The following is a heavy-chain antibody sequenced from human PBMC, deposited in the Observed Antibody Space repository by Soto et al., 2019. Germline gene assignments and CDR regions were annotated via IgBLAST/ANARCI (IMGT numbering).Heavy chain of an antibody. CDR1: SYPFNTYS. J-gene: IGHJ4*02. Sequence: XSVKVCCNASSYPFNTYSINWVRQAPGQGLEWMGWISAYNGDTDYAQNFQGRVTMTTDTSTSTAYMELRSLRDEDTAVYYCAQDPSTGYADRWGQGTLVTVSS. CDR3: AQDPSTGYADR. V-gene: IGHV1-18*01. CDR2: ISAYNGDT. D-gene: IGHD3-9*01.